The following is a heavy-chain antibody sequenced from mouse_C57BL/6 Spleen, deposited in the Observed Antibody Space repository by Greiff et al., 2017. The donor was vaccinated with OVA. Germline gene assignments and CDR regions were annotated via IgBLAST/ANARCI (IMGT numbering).Heavy chain of an antibody. J-gene: IGHJ1*03. V-gene: IGHV1-22*01. Sequence: EVQLQQSGPELVKPGASVKMSCKASGYTFTDYNMHWVKQSHGKSLEWIGYINPNNGGTSYNQKFKGKATLTVNKSSSTAYMELRSLTSEDSAVYYCARSGYYDYHWYFDVWGTGTTVTVSS. CDR2: INPNNGGT. D-gene: IGHD2-4*01. CDR1: GYTFTDYN. CDR3: ARSGYYDYHWYFDV.